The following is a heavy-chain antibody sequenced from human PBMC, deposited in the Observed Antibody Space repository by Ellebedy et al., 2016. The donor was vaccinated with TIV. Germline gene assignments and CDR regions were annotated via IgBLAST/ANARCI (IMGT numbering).Heavy chain of an antibody. Sequence: GESLKISCAASGFIFNNYGMHWVRRAPGKELEWVAVVAWDGTVQYYTDSVKGRFTISRDNSKNTLYLQMNSLRPEDTAMYYCAKEPKKHAGPWYFDLWGRGTLVTVSS. CDR3: AKEPKKHAGPWYFDL. V-gene: IGHV3-30*18. CDR2: VAWDGTVQ. J-gene: IGHJ2*01. CDR1: GFIFNNYG.